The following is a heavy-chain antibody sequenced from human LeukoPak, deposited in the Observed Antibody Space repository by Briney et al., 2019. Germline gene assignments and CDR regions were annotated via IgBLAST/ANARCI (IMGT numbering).Heavy chain of an antibody. CDR3: ARDKVRGESFDACDI. CDR1: VGTFSSYA. V-gene: IGHV1-69*13. D-gene: IGHD3-16*01. J-gene: IGHJ3*02. Sequence: ASVKVSCKASVGTFSSYAISWVRQAPGQGLEWMGGIIPIFGTTNYAQKFQGRVTITADESTSTAYMELSRLRSEDTAVYYCARDKVRGESFDACDIWGQGTMVTVSS. CDR2: IIPIFGTT.